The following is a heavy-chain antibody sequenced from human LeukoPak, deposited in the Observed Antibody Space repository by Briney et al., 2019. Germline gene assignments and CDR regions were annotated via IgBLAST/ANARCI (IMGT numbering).Heavy chain of an antibody. CDR3: TYTSSSGVVY. CDR1: GFTFSVSA. CDR2: IRNKANNYAT. V-gene: IGHV3-73*01. J-gene: IGHJ4*02. D-gene: IGHD6-6*01. Sequence: GGSLRLSCAASGFTFSVSAMYWVRQASGKGLEWIGRIRNKANNYATAYAASVKGRFTISREDSKNTAYLQMNSLKTEDTAVYYCTYTSSSGVVYWGQGTLVTVSS.